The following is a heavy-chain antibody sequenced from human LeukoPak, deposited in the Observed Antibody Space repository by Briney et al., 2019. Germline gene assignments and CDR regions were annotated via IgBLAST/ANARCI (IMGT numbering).Heavy chain of an antibody. Sequence: GSLRLPCAASGLKFNIFWMSWARQTPGKGLEWVANIKHDGNEENYVDSVRGRFTISRDNANSSLYLQMNSLRDEDTGIYYCARDRLFYTMDVWGQGTTVTVSS. D-gene: IGHD2/OR15-2a*01. CDR3: ARDRLFYTMDV. CDR2: IKHDGNEE. CDR1: GLKFNIFW. J-gene: IGHJ6*02. V-gene: IGHV3-7*01.